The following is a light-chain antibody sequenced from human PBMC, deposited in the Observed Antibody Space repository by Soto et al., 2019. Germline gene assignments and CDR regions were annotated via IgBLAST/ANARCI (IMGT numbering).Light chain of an antibody. CDR1: QDISNY. J-gene: IGKJ4*01. V-gene: IGKV1-33*01. Sequence: DIQMTQSPSSLSASVGDRVTITCQASQDISNYLNWYQQKLGKAPKLLIYDASNLETGVPSRFSGSGSGTDFTFTISSLQPEDIATYYCQQSGTFGGGTKVDI. CDR2: DAS. CDR3: QQSGT.